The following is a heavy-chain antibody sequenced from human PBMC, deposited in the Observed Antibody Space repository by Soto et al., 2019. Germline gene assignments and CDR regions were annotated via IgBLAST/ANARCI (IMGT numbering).Heavy chain of an antibody. V-gene: IGHV4-4*02. D-gene: IGHD6-19*01. CDR3: ARDRAVSARGSFDY. CDR1: GGSVSSTNW. Sequence: QVQLQESGPGLVEPSGTLSLTCAVSGGSVSSTNWWSWVRQPPGKGREWIGEIYHSGSTYYNPSQKSRFNISVDKAKNQFSLRLSSVTAADTAFYFCARDRAVSARGSFDYWGQGTLVTVSS. J-gene: IGHJ4*02. CDR2: IYHSGST.